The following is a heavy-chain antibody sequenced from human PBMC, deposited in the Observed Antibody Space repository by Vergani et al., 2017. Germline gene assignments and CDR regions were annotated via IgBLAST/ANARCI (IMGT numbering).Heavy chain of an antibody. Sequence: EVQLVESGGGLVKPGGSLRLSCAASGFTFSSYAMSWVRQAPGKGLEWVSAFSGSGGSTYYADSVKGRFTISRDNSKNTLYLQMNSLRAEDTAVYYCAKGVTIFGVVPNWFDPWGQGTLVTVSA. CDR3: AKGVTIFGVVPNWFDP. CDR1: GFTFSSYA. V-gene: IGHV3-23*04. D-gene: IGHD3-3*01. CDR2: FSGSGGST. J-gene: IGHJ5*02.